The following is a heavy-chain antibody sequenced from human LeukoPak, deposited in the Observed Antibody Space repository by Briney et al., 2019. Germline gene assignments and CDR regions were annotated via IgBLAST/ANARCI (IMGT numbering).Heavy chain of an antibody. J-gene: IGHJ4*02. CDR2: IFHSGNS. Sequence: PSETLSLTCAVSSHSISSGSYWGWIRQSPGKGLEWVGSIFHSGNSYYNPSLKSRLTMSVDTSKNQFSLKLTSVTAADTALYYCARVTYVDDMLYQYFDYWGQGTLVTVSS. CDR3: ARVTYVDDMLYQYFDY. D-gene: IGHD4-17*01. V-gene: IGHV4-38-2*01. CDR1: SHSISSGSY.